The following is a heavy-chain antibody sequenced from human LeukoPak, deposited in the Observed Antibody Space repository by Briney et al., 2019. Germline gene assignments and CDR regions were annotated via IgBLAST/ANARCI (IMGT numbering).Heavy chain of an antibody. D-gene: IGHD6-19*01. CDR1: GFTFRSYA. CDR2: ISYDGSNK. J-gene: IGHJ6*03. CDR3: ARRAPIYSSGWYEGHYYYYMDV. Sequence: GGSLRLSCAASGFTFRSYAMHWVRQAPGKGLEWVALISYDGSNKYYADSVKGRFTISRDNSKNTLFLQMNSLRADDTAVYYCARRAPIYSSGWYEGHYYYYMDVWGKGTTVTVSS. V-gene: IGHV3-30*04.